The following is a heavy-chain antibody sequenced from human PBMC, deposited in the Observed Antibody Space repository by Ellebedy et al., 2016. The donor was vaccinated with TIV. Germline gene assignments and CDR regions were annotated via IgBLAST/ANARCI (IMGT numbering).Heavy chain of an antibody. J-gene: IGHJ4*02. V-gene: IGHV1-69*02. D-gene: IGHD1-26*01. CDR2: IIPILGVS. CDR3: TSPEVGATETFDF. CDR1: VGTFSSYT. Sequence: AASVKVSCKASVGTFSSYTISWVRQAPGQGLEWMGRIIPILGVSNYAQKFQGRVTITADQSSSTAYMELSSLRSEDTAVYYCTSPEVGATETFDFWGQGTLVTVSS.